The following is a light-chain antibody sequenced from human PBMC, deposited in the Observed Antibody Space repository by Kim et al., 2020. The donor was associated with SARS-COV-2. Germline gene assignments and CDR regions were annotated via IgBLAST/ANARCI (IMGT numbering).Light chain of an antibody. Sequence: DIQMTQSPSSVSASVGDRVTITRRASQDISSWLGWYQQKPGKAPKVLIYEASNLQSGVPSRFSGSGSGTDFTLTINSLQPEDFATYYCQQTHSFPLTFGGGTKVDIK. V-gene: IGKV1D-12*01. CDR3: QQTHSFPLT. J-gene: IGKJ4*01. CDR1: QDISSW. CDR2: EAS.